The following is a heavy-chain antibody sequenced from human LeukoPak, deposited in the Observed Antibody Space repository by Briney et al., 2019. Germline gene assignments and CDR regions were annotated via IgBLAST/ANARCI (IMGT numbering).Heavy chain of an antibody. D-gene: IGHD1-26*01. CDR3: ARERGSYYQKYYLDY. CDR2: IKQDGSEK. CDR1: GFTFSSYW. J-gene: IGHJ4*02. V-gene: IGHV3-7*03. Sequence: PGGSLRLSCAASGFTFSSYWMSWVRQAPGKGLEWVANIKQDGSEKYYVDSVKGRFTISRDNAKNSLYLQMNSLRAEDTAVYYCARERGSYYQKYYLDYWGQGTLVTVSS.